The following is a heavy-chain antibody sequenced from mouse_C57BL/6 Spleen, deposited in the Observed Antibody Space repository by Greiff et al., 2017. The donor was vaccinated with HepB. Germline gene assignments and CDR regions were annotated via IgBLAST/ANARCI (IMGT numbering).Heavy chain of an antibody. Sequence: EVQGVESGGGLVKPGGSLKLSCAASGFTFSSYTMSWVRQTPEKRLEWVATISGGGGNTYYPDSVKGRFTISRDNAKNTLYLQMSSLRSEDTALYYCARSYYGKERYAMDYWGQGTSVTVSS. CDR1: GFTFSSYT. CDR2: ISGGGGNT. D-gene: IGHD1-1*01. J-gene: IGHJ4*01. CDR3: ARSYYGKERYAMDY. V-gene: IGHV5-9*01.